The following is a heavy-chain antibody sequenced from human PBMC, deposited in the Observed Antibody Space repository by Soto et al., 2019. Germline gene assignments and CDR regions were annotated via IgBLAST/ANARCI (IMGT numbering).Heavy chain of an antibody. V-gene: IGHV3-48*03. CDR3: ARDPAIYSGKFDYGLDV. CDR2: IGTSGKTI. D-gene: IGHD4-4*01. Sequence: GGSLRLSCAVSGFTFSSYEMNWVRQAPGKGLEWVSYIGTSGKTIYYADSVRGRFTISRDNAKNSLYLQMNSLRAEDTAVYFCARDPAIYSGKFDYGLDVWGRGTTVTVS. CDR1: GFTFSSYE. J-gene: IGHJ6*02.